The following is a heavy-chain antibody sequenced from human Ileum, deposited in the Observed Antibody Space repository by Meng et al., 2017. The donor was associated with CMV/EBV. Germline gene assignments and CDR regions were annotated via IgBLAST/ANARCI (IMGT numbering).Heavy chain of an antibody. D-gene: IGHD6-13*01. CDR2: IYYSGST. CDR1: GDSISSGDHY. V-gene: IGHV4-30-4*08. CDR3: GRPHGSSWYFDN. Sequence: VSGDSISSGDHYWSWLRQPPGKGLEWIGYIYYSGSTYYNPSFESRVIMSVDTSKNQFSLSLGSVTAADTAVYYCGRPHGSSWYFDNWGQGILVTVSS. J-gene: IGHJ4*02.